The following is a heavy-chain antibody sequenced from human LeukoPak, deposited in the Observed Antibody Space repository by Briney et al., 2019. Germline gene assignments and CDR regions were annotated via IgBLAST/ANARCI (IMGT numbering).Heavy chain of an antibody. CDR2: IYYSGST. J-gene: IGHJ4*02. Sequence: SETLSLTCTVSGGSISSSSYYWGWIRQPPGKGLEWIGSIYYSGSTYYNPSLKSRVTISVDTPKNQFSLKLSSVTAADTAVYYCASLGEMATMVDYWGQGTLVTVSS. CDR3: ASLGEMATMVDY. CDR1: GGSISSSSYY. D-gene: IGHD5-24*01. V-gene: IGHV4-39*01.